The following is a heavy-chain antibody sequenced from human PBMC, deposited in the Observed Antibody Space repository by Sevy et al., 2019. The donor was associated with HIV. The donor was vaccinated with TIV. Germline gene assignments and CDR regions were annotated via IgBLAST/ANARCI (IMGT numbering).Heavy chain of an antibody. CDR3: ATTKDYYESSGEPFDY. CDR2: FDPEAAET. D-gene: IGHD3-22*01. V-gene: IGHV1-24*01. J-gene: IGHJ4*02. CDR1: GSTLSQMA. Sequence: ASVKVSCKVSGSTLSQMAMHWVRQAPGKGLEWMATFDPEAAETIYSQKLQGRVTMTEDTSRDTAYMELSNLRSEDTAVYYCATTKDYYESSGEPFDYWGQGNLVTVSS.